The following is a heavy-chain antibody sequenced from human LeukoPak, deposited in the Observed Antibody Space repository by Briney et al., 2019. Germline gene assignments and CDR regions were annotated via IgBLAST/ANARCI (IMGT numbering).Heavy chain of an antibody. V-gene: IGHV4-39*01. D-gene: IGHD4-17*01. CDR2: IYYSGST. CDR3: ARPTYGDYGYGMDV. CDR1: GGSISSSSYY. Sequence: PSETLSLTCTVSGGSISSSSYYWGWIRQPPGKGLEWIGSIYYSGSTYYNPSLKSRVTISVDTSKNQFSLKLSSVTAADTAVYHCARPTYGDYGYGMDVWGQGTTVTVSS. J-gene: IGHJ6*02.